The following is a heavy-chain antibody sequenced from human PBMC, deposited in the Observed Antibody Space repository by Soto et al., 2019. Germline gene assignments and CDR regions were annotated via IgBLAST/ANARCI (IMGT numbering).Heavy chain of an antibody. V-gene: IGHV4-59*01. Sequence: QVQLQESGPGLVKPSETLSLTCAVSGDSISSYYCMWIRQPPGKGLESIGYLYYGRSANYNPSLKRRVTLSVDTSTNQCSLTLSSMTAADRAVYYCALRSMAVVPEYWGQGTLVTVSS. CDR3: ALRSMAVVPEY. CDR2: LYYGRSA. D-gene: IGHD3-22*01. J-gene: IGHJ4*02. CDR1: GDSISSYY.